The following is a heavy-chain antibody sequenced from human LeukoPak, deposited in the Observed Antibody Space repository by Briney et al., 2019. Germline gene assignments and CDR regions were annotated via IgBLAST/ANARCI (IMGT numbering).Heavy chain of an antibody. V-gene: IGHV4-59*12. CDR3: AREYHYYYYMDV. CDR1: GGSISSYY. Sequence: SETLSLTCTVSGGSISSYYWSWIRQPPGKGLEWIGYIYYSGSTNYNPSLKSRVTISVDTSKNQFSLKLSSVTAADTAVYYCAREYHYYYYMDVWGKGTTVTISS. CDR2: IYYSGST. J-gene: IGHJ6*03.